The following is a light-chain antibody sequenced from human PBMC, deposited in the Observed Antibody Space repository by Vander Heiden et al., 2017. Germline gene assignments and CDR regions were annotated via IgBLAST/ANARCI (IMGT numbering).Light chain of an antibody. CDR3: QQYNNCPQHT. V-gene: IGKV3-15*01. J-gene: IGKJ2*01. CDR2: GAS. Sequence: EIVMTQSPATLSVSPGERATLSCRASQSVSSNLAWYQQKPGQAPRLLIYGASTRATGIPARFSGSGSGTEFTLTISSLQSEDFAVYYCQQYNNCPQHTFGQGTKLEIK. CDR1: QSVSSN.